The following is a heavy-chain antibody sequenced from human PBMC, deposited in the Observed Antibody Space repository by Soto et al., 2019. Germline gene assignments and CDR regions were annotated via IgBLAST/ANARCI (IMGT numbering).Heavy chain of an antibody. V-gene: IGHV4-34*01. CDR3: ARTYAGGYFDY. CDR1: GGSFSGYY. D-gene: IGHD2-2*01. Sequence: SETLSLTCAVYGGSFSGYYWSWIRQPPGKGLEWIGEINHSGSTNYNPSLKSRVTISVDTSKNQFSLKPSSVTAADTAVYYCARTYAGGYFDYWGQGTLVTVSS. J-gene: IGHJ4*02. CDR2: INHSGST.